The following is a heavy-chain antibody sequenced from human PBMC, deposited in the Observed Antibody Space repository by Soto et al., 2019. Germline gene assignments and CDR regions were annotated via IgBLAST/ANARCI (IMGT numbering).Heavy chain of an antibody. CDR1: GYTFTSYD. D-gene: IGHD5-12*01. CDR2: MNPNSGNT. J-gene: IGHJ6*03. CDR3: ARGRKIVATISPAATYYYYYYMDV. V-gene: IGHV1-8*01. Sequence: ASVKVSCKASGYTFTSYDINWVRQATGQGLEWMGWMNPNSGNTGYAQKFQGRVTMTRNTSISTAYMELSSLRSEDTAVYYCARGRKIVATISPAATYYYYYYMDVWGKGTTVTVSS.